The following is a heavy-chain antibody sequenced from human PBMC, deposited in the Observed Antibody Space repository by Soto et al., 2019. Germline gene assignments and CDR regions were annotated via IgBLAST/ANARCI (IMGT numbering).Heavy chain of an antibody. CDR1: GFTFSTYS. J-gene: IGHJ6*02. CDR2: IAKNTFTI. Sequence: GGSLRLSCAASGFTFSTYSLNWVRQAPGKGLEWLSYIAKNTFTIYYADSVKGRFTISRDNAKNSLYLQMNSLGVEDTAVYYCTRDSGIGYTMDVWGQGTTVTVSS. V-gene: IGHV3-48*01. CDR3: TRDSGIGYTMDV. D-gene: IGHD1-26*01.